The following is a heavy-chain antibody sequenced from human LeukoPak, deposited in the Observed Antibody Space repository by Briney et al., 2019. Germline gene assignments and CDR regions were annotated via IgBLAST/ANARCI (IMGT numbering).Heavy chain of an antibody. J-gene: IGHJ4*02. V-gene: IGHV3-23*01. Sequence: PGGSLRLSCAASGFTFSSYAMSWVRQAPGKGLEWVSAISGSGGSTYYADSVKGRFTISRDNSKNTLYLQMNSLRAEDTAVYYCAKEPDLLGYCSSTSCSNDYWGQGTLVTVSS. CDR3: AKEPDLLGYCSSTSCSNDY. D-gene: IGHD2-2*01. CDR1: GFTFSSYA. CDR2: ISGSGGST.